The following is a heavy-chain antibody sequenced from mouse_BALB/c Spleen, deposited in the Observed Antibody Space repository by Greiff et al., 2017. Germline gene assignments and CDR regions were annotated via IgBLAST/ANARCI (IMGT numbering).Heavy chain of an antibody. V-gene: IGHV3-6*02. Sequence: VQLQQSGPGLVKPSQSLSLTCSVTGYSITSGYYWNWIRQFPGNKLEWMGYISYDGSNNYNPSLKNRISITRDTSKNQFFLKLNSVTTEDTATYYCAREVLRDYYAMDYWGQGTSVTVSS. CDR2: ISYDGSN. D-gene: IGHD1-1*01. J-gene: IGHJ4*01. CDR3: AREVLRDYYAMDY. CDR1: GYSITSGYY.